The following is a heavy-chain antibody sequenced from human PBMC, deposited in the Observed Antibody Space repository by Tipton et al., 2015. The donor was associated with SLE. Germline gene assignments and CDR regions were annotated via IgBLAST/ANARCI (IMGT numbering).Heavy chain of an antibody. Sequence: TLSLTCTVSDASISGHYWSWIRQPPGKGLEWIVYIHYTGSTFYNPSLKSRVTISLDESKNQFSLNLNSVTAADTAVYFCARSGDQGYYDFWSGYQHDAFDIWGQGTMVSVSS. V-gene: IGHV4-59*11. D-gene: IGHD3-3*01. CDR3: ARSGDQGYYDFWSGYQHDAFDI. CDR1: DASISGHY. J-gene: IGHJ3*02. CDR2: IHYTGST.